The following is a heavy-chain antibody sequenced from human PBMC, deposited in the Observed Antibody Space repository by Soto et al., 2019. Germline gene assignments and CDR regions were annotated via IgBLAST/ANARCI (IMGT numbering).Heavy chain of an antibody. CDR2: IRNAARSYST. D-gene: IGHD3-3*01. Sequence: GGSLRLSCVASGFTLSNHYMDWVRQAPGKGLEWIGLIRNAARSYSTEHAASVKGRFTISRDDSKNTLYLRMNSLRTEDTAVYYCADLTWSGSYLPWGQGTLVTVSS. CDR3: ADLTWSGSYLP. J-gene: IGHJ5*02. V-gene: IGHV3-72*01. CDR1: GFTLSNHY.